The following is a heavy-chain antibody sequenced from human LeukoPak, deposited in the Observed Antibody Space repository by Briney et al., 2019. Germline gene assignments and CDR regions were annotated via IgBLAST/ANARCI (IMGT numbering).Heavy chain of an antibody. V-gene: IGHV3-33*01. CDR1: GFTFSSYG. J-gene: IGHJ4*02. D-gene: IGHD2-15*01. CDR3: ARAYCSGGSCYTGDNFDY. Sequence: PGGSLRLSCAASGFTFSSYGMHWVRQAPGKGLEWVAVICYDGSNKYYADSVKGRFTISRDNSKNTLCLQMNSLRAEDTAVYYCARAYCSGGSCYTGDNFDYWGQGTLVTVSS. CDR2: ICYDGSNK.